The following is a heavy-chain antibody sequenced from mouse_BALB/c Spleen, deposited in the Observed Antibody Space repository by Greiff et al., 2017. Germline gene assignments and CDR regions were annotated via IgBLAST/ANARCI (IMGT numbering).Heavy chain of an antibody. CDR2: ISSGSSTI. J-gene: IGHJ4*01. V-gene: IGHV5-17*02. CDR3: ARMGYYFDY. CDR1: GFTFSSFG. D-gene: IGHD1-1*01. Sequence: EVKLVESGGGLVQPGGSRKLSCAASGFTFSSFGMHWVRQAPEKGLEWVAYISSGSSTIYYADTVKGRFTISRDNPKNTLFLQMTSLRSEDTAMYYCARMGYYFDYWGQGTSVTVSS.